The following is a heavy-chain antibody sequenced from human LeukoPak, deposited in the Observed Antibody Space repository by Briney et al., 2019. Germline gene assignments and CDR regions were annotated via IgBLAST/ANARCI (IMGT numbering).Heavy chain of an antibody. J-gene: IGHJ1*01. CDR1: GGSVESKY. D-gene: IGHD6-19*01. V-gene: IGHV4-59*02. Sequence: SETLSLTCSVSGGSVESKYWSWVRQPPGKGLEWIGYISYSGDTKYNPSLKSRLSMSVDTSKNQCSLMLTSVTAADTAVYYCARGRGWYPHWGQGTLVTVSS. CDR3: ARGRGWYPH. CDR2: ISYSGDT.